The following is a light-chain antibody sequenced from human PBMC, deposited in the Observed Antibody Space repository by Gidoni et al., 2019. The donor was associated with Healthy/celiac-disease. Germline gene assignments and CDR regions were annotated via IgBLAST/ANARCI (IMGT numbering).Light chain of an antibody. Sequence: EILMTQSPATLSVSPGERATLSCRASQSVSSNLVWYQQKPGQAPRLLIYGASTRATGVPARFSGSGSGTEFTLTISSLQSEDFAIYYCQQYDNWPPYTFXXXTNLEIK. V-gene: IGKV3-15*01. J-gene: IGKJ2*01. CDR2: GAS. CDR1: QSVSSN. CDR3: QQYDNWPPYT.